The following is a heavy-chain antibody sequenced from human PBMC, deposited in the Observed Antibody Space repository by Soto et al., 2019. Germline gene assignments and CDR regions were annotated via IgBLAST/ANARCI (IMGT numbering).Heavy chain of an antibody. J-gene: IGHJ5*02. Sequence: GGSLRLSCAASGFTFSSYAMHWVRQAPGKGLEWVAVISYDGSNKYYADSVKGRFTISRDNSKNTLYLQMNSLRAEDTAVYYCARDPATRYWFDPWGQGTLVTVSS. CDR1: GFTFSSYA. CDR3: ARDPATRYWFDP. V-gene: IGHV3-30-3*01. D-gene: IGHD1-26*01. CDR2: ISYDGSNK.